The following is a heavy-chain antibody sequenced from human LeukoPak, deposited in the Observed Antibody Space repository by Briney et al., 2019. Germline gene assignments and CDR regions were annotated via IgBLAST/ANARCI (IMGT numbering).Heavy chain of an antibody. J-gene: IGHJ4*02. CDR3: ARGFSVAGMRSFDY. D-gene: IGHD6-19*01. V-gene: IGHV4-4*07. CDR1: DGSISGYY. Sequence: SETLSLTCTVSDGSISGYYWNWIRQPAGKGLEWIGRIYTSGTTTYSPSLKSRVTLSIDTSKEQFSLSLNSVTAADTAVYYCARGFSVAGMRSFDYWGQGILVTVSS. CDR2: IYTSGTT.